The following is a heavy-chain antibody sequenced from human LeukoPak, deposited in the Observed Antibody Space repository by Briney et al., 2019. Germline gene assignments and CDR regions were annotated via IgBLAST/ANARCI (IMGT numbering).Heavy chain of an antibody. CDR3: ARLSSHYGDYKVDP. Sequence: SETLSLTCTVSGGSISSSSYYWGWIRQPPGKGLEWIGSIYYSGSTYYNPSLKSRVTISVDTSKNQFSLKLSSVTAADTAVYYCARLSSHYGDYKVDPWGQGTLVTVSS. V-gene: IGHV4-39*01. CDR1: GGSISSSSYY. J-gene: IGHJ5*02. D-gene: IGHD4-17*01. CDR2: IYYSGST.